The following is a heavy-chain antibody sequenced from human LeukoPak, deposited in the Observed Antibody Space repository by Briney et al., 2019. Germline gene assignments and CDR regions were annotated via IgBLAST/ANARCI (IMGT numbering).Heavy chain of an antibody. J-gene: IGHJ4*02. D-gene: IGHD4-17*01. Sequence: GGSLRLSCAASGFTVSSNYMSWVRQAPGKGLEWVSVIYSGGSTYYADSVKGRFTISRDNSKNTLYLQVNSLRAEDTAVYYCARDQNGDYGYDYWGQGTLVTVSS. CDR3: ARDQNGDYGYDY. CDR1: GFTVSSNY. V-gene: IGHV3-53*01. CDR2: IYSGGST.